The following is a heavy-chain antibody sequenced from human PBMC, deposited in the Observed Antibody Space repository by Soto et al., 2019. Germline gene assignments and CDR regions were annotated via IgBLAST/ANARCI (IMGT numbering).Heavy chain of an antibody. Sequence: QVQLVESGGGVVQPGRSLRLSCAASGFTFSSYGMHWVRQAPGKGLEWVAVIWYDGSNKYYADSVKGRFTISRDNSKNTLYLQMNSLSAEDTAVYYCARERRLIFGVGGMDVWGQGTTVTVSS. J-gene: IGHJ6*02. D-gene: IGHD3-3*01. CDR2: IWYDGSNK. CDR3: ARERRLIFGVGGMDV. CDR1: GFTFSSYG. V-gene: IGHV3-33*01.